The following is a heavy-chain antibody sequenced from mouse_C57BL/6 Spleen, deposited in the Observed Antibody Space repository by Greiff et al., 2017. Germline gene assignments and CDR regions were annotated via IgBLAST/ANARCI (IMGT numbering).Heavy chain of an antibody. CDR1: GYTFTSYW. Sequence: QFQLQQSGAELAKPGASVKLSCKASGYTFTSYWMHWVKQRPGQGLEWIGYINPSSGYTKYNQKFKDKATLTADKSSSTAYMQLSSLTYEDSAVYYCARGYYDYDEGMDYWGQGTSVTVSS. D-gene: IGHD2-4*01. J-gene: IGHJ4*01. CDR2: INPSSGYT. V-gene: IGHV1-7*01. CDR3: ARGYYDYDEGMDY.